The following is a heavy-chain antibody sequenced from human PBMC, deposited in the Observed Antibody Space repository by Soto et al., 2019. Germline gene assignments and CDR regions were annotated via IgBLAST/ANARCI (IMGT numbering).Heavy chain of an antibody. J-gene: IGHJ6*02. D-gene: IGHD6-13*01. CDR3: ARGGRQQLVRPYYYYGMDV. CDR2: IYYSGST. V-gene: IGHV4-39*01. CDR1: GGSISSSSYY. Sequence: SETLSLTCTVSGGSISSSSYYWGWIRQPPGKGLEWIGSIYYSGSTYYNPSLKSRVTISVDTSKNQFSLKLSSVTAADTAVYYCARGGRQQLVRPYYYYGMDVWGQGTTVTVSS.